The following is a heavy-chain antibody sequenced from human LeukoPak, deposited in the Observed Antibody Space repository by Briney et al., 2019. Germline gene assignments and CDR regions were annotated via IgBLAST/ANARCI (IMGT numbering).Heavy chain of an antibody. Sequence: PGRSLRLSCVASGFTFSSYAMHWVRQAPGKGLEWVAVISYDGSNKYYADSVKGRFTISRDNSKNTLYLQMNSLRAEDTAVYYCARDDLVVVPAAKDYYYYGMDVWGKGTTVTVSS. CDR1: GFTFSSYA. CDR3: ARDDLVVVPAAKDYYYYGMDV. D-gene: IGHD2-2*01. V-gene: IGHV3-30*04. CDR2: ISYDGSNK. J-gene: IGHJ6*04.